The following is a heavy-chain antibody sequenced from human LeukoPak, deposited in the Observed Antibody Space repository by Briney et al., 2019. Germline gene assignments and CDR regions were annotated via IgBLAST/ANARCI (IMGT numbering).Heavy chain of an antibody. J-gene: IGHJ4*02. CDR2: ISYDGSNK. D-gene: IGHD2-2*01. V-gene: IGHV3-30-3*01. Sequence: GGSLRLSCAASGFTFSSYAMHWVRQAPGKGLEWVAVISYDGSNKYYADSVKGRFTISRDNSKNTLYLQMNSLRAEDTAVYYCAKDLGDIVVVLAASGFDYWGQGTLVTVSS. CDR1: GFTFSSYA. CDR3: AKDLGDIVVVLAASGFDY.